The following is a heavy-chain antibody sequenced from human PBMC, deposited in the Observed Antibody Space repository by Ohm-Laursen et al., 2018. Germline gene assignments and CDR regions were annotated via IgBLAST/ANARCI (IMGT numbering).Heavy chain of an antibody. CDR3: AKDIRVGYGNYDYYGMDV. CDR1: GFSFDDYA. Sequence: SLRLSCSASGFSFDDYAMHWVRQAPGKGLEWVSGISWNSGTIGYADSVKGRFTISRDNAKSSLYLQMNSLRAEDTALYYCAKDIRVGYGNYDYYGMDVWGQGTTVTVTS. CDR2: ISWNSGTI. D-gene: IGHD5-12*01. V-gene: IGHV3-9*01. J-gene: IGHJ6*02.